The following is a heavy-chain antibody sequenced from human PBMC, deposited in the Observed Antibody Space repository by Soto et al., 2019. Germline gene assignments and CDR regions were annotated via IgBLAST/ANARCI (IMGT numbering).Heavy chain of an antibody. V-gene: IGHV1-3*01. CDR1: GYTFTTYG. Sequence: ASVKVSCKASGYTFTTYGMHWARQAPGQRLEWMGWINAGNGNTKYSQKFQGRVTITRDTSASTAYMELSSLRSEDTAVYYCARAGVGATPNDYWGQGTLVTVSS. D-gene: IGHD1-26*01. CDR3: ARAGVGATPNDY. CDR2: INAGNGNT. J-gene: IGHJ4*02.